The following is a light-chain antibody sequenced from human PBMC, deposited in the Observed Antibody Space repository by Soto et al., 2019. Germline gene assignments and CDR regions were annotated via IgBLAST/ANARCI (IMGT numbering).Light chain of an antibody. J-gene: IGKJ1*01. CDR2: KAS. CDR3: QQYNIYSWP. CDR1: QSISSL. Sequence: DIQMTQSPSTLSASVGDRVTITCRASQSISSLLAWYQQKPGKAPKLLIYKASSLESGVPSRFSGSGSGTEFTLTISSLQPDDFATYYCQQYNIYSWPFGQGTKVEIK. V-gene: IGKV1-5*03.